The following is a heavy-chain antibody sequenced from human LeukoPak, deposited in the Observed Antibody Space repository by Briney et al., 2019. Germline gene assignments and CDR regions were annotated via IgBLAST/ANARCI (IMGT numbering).Heavy chain of an antibody. Sequence: SETLSLTCAVYGGSFSGYYWSWIRQPPGKGLEWIGEINHSGSTNYNPSLKSRVTISVDTSKNQLSLKLCSVTAADTAVYYCASRAGRRSTAFDIWGQGTMVTVSS. V-gene: IGHV4-34*01. CDR2: INHSGST. CDR3: ASRAGRRSTAFDI. CDR1: GGSFSGYY. D-gene: IGHD6-25*01. J-gene: IGHJ3*02.